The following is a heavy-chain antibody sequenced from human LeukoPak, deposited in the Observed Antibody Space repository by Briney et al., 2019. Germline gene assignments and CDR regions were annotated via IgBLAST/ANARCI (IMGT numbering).Heavy chain of an antibody. CDR3: ARDIGYGSGSLDLDY. CDR1: GGTFSSYA. V-gene: IGHV1-69*01. D-gene: IGHD3-10*01. CDR2: IIPIFGTA. J-gene: IGHJ4*02. Sequence: SVKVSCKASGGTFSSYAISWVRQAPGQGLEWMGGIIPIFGTANYAQKFQGRVTITADESTSTACMELSSLRSEDTAVYYCARDIGYGSGSLDLDYWGQGTLVTVSS.